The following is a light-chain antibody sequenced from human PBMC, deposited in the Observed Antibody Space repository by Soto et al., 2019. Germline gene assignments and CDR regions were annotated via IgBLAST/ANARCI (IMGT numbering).Light chain of an antibody. Sequence: DIVMTQSPDSLAVSLGERATINCKSSRSVLYSSNNKNFLTWYQQKPGQPPKLLIYWASTRESGVPDRFSGSGSGTDFTLTISSLQAEDVAVYYCQQYYTTPTFGQGTKVDIK. J-gene: IGKJ1*01. CDR2: WAS. CDR1: RSVLYSSNNKNF. V-gene: IGKV4-1*01. CDR3: QQYYTTPT.